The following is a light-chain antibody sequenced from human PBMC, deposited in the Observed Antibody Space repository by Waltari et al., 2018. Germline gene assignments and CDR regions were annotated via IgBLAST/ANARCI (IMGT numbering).Light chain of an antibody. CDR1: NSNIGNNF. CDR3: ASWDGSLGGVI. CDR2: RNN. Sequence: QSVLSQPPSASGTPGQRVTISCSGSNSNIGNNFVYWYHQLPGTAPKLLIYRNNQRPSGVPDRFSGSKSGTSASLAISGLRPEDEADYYCASWDGSLGGVIFGGGTKLTVL. V-gene: IGLV1-47*01. J-gene: IGLJ2*01.